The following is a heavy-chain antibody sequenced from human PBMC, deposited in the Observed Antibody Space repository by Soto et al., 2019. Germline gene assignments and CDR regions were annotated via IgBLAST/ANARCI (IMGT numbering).Heavy chain of an antibody. CDR3: ARAHCSGGSCYAPNSLRYFDL. D-gene: IGHD2-15*01. J-gene: IGHJ2*01. Sequence: SETLSLTCAVYGGSFSGYYWSWIRQPPGKGLEWIGEINHSGSTNYNPSLKSRVTISVDTSKNQFSLKLSSVTAADTAVYYCARAHCSGGSCYAPNSLRYFDLWGRGTLVTVSS. CDR1: GGSFSGYY. CDR2: INHSGST. V-gene: IGHV4-34*01.